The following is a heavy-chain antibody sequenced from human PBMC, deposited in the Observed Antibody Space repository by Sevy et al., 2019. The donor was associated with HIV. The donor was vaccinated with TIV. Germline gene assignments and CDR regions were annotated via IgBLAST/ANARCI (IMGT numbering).Heavy chain of an antibody. CDR3: ARALGITIFGVVNLPYGMDV. Sequence: SETLSLTCAVYGGSFSGYYWSWIRQPPGKGLEWIGEINHSGSTNYNPSLKSRVTISVDTSKNQFSLKLSSVTAADTVVYYCARALGITIFGVVNLPYGMDVWGQGTTVTVSS. J-gene: IGHJ6*02. CDR2: INHSGST. V-gene: IGHV4-34*01. D-gene: IGHD3-3*01. CDR1: GGSFSGYY.